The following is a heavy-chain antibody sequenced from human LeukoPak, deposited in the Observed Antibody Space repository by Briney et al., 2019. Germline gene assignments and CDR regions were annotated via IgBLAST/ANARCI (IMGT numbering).Heavy chain of an antibody. Sequence: GGSLRLSCAASGFTFRSYGIDWVRQAPGKGLEWVAVIWYDGSNKYYADSVKGRFTISRDNSKNTVSLQMNSLRAEDTAVYYCARLGSGWSFDFWGQGTLVAVSS. CDR1: GFTFRSYG. D-gene: IGHD6-19*01. V-gene: IGHV3-33*01. J-gene: IGHJ4*02. CDR3: ARLGSGWSFDF. CDR2: IWYDGSNK.